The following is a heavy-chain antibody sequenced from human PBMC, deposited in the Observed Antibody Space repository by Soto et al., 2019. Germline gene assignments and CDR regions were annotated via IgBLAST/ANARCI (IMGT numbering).Heavy chain of an antibody. CDR1: GYTFTGYY. CDR2: INPNSGGT. Sequence: ASVKVSCKASGYTFTGYYMHWVRQAPGQGLEWMGWINPNSGGTNYAQKFQGRVTMTRDTSISTAYMELSRLRSDDTAVYYCARRVPAAIVYYYYGMDVWGQGTTVTVS. V-gene: IGHV1-2*02. CDR3: ARRVPAAIVYYYYGMDV. J-gene: IGHJ6*02. D-gene: IGHD2-2*02.